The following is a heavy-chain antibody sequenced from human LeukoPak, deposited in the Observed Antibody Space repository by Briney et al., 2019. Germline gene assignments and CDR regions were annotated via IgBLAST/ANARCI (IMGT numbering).Heavy chain of an antibody. V-gene: IGHV4-59*12. CDR2: IYYSGST. CDR3: ARGVIPLDRRLGEFTWFDP. Sequence: SETLSLTCTVSGGSISSYYWSWIRQPPGKGLEWIGYIYYSGSTNYNPSLKSRVTISLDTSKNQFSLRLKSVTAADTAVYYCARGVIPLDRRLGEFTWFDPWGQGTLVTVSS. J-gene: IGHJ5*02. CDR1: GGSISSYY. D-gene: IGHD3-10*01.